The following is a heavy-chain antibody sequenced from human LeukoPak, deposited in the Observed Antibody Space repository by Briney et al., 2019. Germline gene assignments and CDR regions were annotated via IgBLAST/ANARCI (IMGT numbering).Heavy chain of an antibody. Sequence: SETPSLTCTVSGGSISSGSYYWSWIRQPAGKGLEWIGRIYTSGSTNYNPSLKSRVTISVDTSKNQFSLKLSSVTAADTAVYYCARADYSNQDYWGQGTLVTVSS. V-gene: IGHV4-61*02. D-gene: IGHD4-11*01. CDR3: ARADYSNQDY. J-gene: IGHJ4*02. CDR2: IYTSGST. CDR1: GGSISSGSYY.